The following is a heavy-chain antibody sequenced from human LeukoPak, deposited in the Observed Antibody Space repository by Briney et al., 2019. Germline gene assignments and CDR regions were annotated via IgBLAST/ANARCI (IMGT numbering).Heavy chain of an antibody. J-gene: IGHJ6*02. CDR3: AREREAAAGTWHYYYYYGMDV. D-gene: IGHD6-13*01. V-gene: IGHV3-33*01. Sequence: PGGSLRLSCAVSGFTFSSYGMHWVRQAPGKGLEWVAVIWYDGSNKYYADSVKGRFTISRDNSKNTLYLQMNSLRAEDTAVYYCAREREAAAGTWHYYYYYGMDVWGQGTTVTVSS. CDR1: GFTFSSYG. CDR2: IWYDGSNK.